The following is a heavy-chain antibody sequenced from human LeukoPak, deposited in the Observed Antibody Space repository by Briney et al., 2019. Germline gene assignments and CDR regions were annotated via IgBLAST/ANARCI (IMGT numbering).Heavy chain of an antibody. D-gene: IGHD3/OR15-3a*01. V-gene: IGHV4-61*02. CDR1: GGSISSGSYY. J-gene: IGHJ4*02. CDR3: ARRLAEDYYFDY. CDR2: IYTSGST. Sequence: SETLSLTCTVSGGSISSGSYYWSWIRQPAGKGLEWIGRIYTSGSTNYNPSLKSRVTISVDTSKNQFSLKLSSVTAADTAVHYCARRLAEDYYFDYWGQGTLVTVSS.